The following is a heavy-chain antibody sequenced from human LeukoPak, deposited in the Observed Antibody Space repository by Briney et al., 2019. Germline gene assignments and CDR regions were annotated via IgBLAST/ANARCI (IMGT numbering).Heavy chain of an antibody. D-gene: IGHD6-13*01. CDR2: IYYSGST. J-gene: IGHJ6*03. CDR1: GGSISSGDYY. Sequence: SETLSLTCTVSGGSISSGDYYWSWIRQPPGKGLEWIGYIYYSGSTYYNPSLKSRVTISVDTSKNQFSLKLSSVTAADTAVYYCTRPSIAAAGTENIPYMDVWGKGTTVTVSS. V-gene: IGHV4-30-4*08. CDR3: TRPSIAAAGTENIPYMDV.